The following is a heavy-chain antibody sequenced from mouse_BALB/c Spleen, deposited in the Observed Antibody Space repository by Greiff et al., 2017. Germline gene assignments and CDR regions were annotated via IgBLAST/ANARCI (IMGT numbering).Heavy chain of an antibody. Sequence: QVQLQQPGAELVRPGASVKLSCKASGYTFTSYWINWVKQRPGQGLEWIGNIYPSDSYTNYNQKFKDKATLTVDKSSSTAYMQLSSPTSEDSAVYYCTRKTARALFDYWGQGTTLTVSS. CDR1: GYTFTSYW. V-gene: IGHV1-69*02. D-gene: IGHD3-2*01. J-gene: IGHJ2*01. CDR2: IYPSDSYT. CDR3: TRKTARALFDY.